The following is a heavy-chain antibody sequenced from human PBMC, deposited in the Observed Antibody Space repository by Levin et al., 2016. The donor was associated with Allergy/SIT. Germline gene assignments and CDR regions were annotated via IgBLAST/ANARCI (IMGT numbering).Heavy chain of an antibody. V-gene: IGHV2-70*12. CDR2: IDWDDDK. J-gene: IGHJ6*02. CDR3: ALMRNAEPRCWHGMDV. CDR1: GFSLRTSGMC. D-gene: IGHD3-16*01. Sequence: SGPTLVKPTQTLTLTCTFSGFSLRTSGMCLNWIRQPPGKALEWLGRIDWDDDKYYSTSLQTRLTISKDISKNQVVLTMTNVDPVDTATYYCALMRNAEPRCWHGMDVWGQGSTVTVS.